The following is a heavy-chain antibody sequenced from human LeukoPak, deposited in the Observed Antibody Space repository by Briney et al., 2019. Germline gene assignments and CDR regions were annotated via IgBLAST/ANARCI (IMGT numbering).Heavy chain of an antibody. CDR3: ARDLGSGDGGY. J-gene: IGHJ4*02. V-gene: IGHV3-64*01. Sequence: GGSLRLSCAGSGFTFSTYAMHWVRQAPGKGVEYVSAISSNGGSAFYAKSAKGRFVISRDNSKNTLYLQMGSLRAEDMAVYYCARDLGSGDGGYWGQGTLVTVSS. CDR1: GFTFSTYA. CDR2: ISSNGGSA. D-gene: IGHD3-10*01.